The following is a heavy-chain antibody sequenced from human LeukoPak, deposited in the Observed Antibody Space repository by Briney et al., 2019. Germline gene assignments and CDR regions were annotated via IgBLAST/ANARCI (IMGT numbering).Heavy chain of an antibody. D-gene: IGHD3-22*01. CDR1: GFTFSSYS. CDR2: IRSSISYI. CDR3: ARDWTYYYDSSGYYYPPRDAFDI. Sequence: GGSLTLSCAASGFTFSSYSMNWVRQAPGKGLEWVSSIRSSISYIYYADSVKGRFTISRDNTKNSLYLQMNSLRAEDTAVYYCARDWTYYYDSSGYYYPPRDAFDIWGQGTMVTVSS. J-gene: IGHJ3*02. V-gene: IGHV3-21*01.